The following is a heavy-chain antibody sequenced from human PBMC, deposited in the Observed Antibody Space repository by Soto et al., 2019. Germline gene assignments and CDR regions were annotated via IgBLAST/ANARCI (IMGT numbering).Heavy chain of an antibody. CDR3: TREVATGEGIYHFEN. D-gene: IGHD3-16*02. V-gene: IGHV3-74*01. Sequence: EVQLVESGGGLVQPGGSLRLSCVASGFTFTTNWMHWVRQAPGKGLVWLSRINSDGTTTTYADSVKGRFTISRDNAKNTLYLQVNSLGGEDTAVYYCTREVATGEGIYHFENWGQGTLVTVSS. CDR1: GFTFTTNW. J-gene: IGHJ4*02. CDR2: INSDGTTT.